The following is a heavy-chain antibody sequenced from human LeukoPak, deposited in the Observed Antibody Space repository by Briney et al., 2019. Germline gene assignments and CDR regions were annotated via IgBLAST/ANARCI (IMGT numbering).Heavy chain of an antibody. CDR1: GFTFSSYA. D-gene: IGHD6-13*01. Sequence: GGSLRLSCAASGFTFSSYAMSRVRQAPGKVLEWVSGISGSGGSTYYADSVKGRFTISRDNSKNTLYLQMNSLRAEDTAVYYCAKDLRSSNYYFFDYWGQGTLVTVSS. CDR3: AKDLRSSNYYFFDY. CDR2: ISGSGGST. J-gene: IGHJ4*02. V-gene: IGHV3-23*01.